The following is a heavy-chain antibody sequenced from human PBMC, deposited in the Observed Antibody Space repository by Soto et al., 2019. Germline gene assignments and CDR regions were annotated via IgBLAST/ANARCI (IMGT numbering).Heavy chain of an antibody. CDR3: ARMDGDYNYYGLDV. CDR2: FFSDAER. J-gene: IGHJ6*02. D-gene: IGHD4-17*01. Sequence: SGPTLVNPTEPLPLTCSVPGFSLTNGRMGVSWIRQPPGKALEWLAHFFSDAERSYSTSMQIRLNMYKDSSGSQVVLTMTNMAPADTATYFWARMDGDYNYYGLDVWGHGIAVTVSS. V-gene: IGHV2-26*01. CDR1: GFSLTNGRMG.